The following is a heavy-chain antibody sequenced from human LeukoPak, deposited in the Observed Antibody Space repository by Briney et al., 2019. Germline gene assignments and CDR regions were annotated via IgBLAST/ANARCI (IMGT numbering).Heavy chain of an antibody. CDR2: TRNKANSYTT. D-gene: IGHD3-3*01. CDR1: GFTFSDHY. J-gene: IGHJ6*03. Sequence: PGGSLRLSCAASGFTFSDHYMDWVRQAPGKGLEWVGRTRNKANSYTTEYAASVKGRFTISRDDSKNSLYLQMNSLKTEDTAVYYCAREYYDFWSGYRDYYYYYMDVWGKGTTVTVS. V-gene: IGHV3-72*01. CDR3: AREYYDFWSGYRDYYYYYMDV.